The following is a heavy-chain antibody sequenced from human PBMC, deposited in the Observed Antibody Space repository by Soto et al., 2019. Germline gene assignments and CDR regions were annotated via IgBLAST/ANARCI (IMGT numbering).Heavy chain of an antibody. CDR2: INTYNGNT. V-gene: IGHV1-18*01. CDR1: GYTFTNFG. J-gene: IGHJ6*03. CDR3: ARGFSCADSYSNYDRYYHYMDV. Sequence: QVQLVQSGAEVKKPGASVKVSCKASGYTFTNFGISWVRQAPGQGLEWMGWINTYNGNTHYAQKLQGRVTMTTDTSTSTAYMELRSLRSDDTAVYYCARGFSCADSYSNYDRYYHYMDVWGKGTTVTVSS. D-gene: IGHD4-4*01.